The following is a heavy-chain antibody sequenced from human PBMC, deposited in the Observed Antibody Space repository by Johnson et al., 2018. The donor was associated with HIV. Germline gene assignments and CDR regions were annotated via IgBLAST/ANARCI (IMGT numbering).Heavy chain of an antibody. Sequence: QVQLVESGGGVVQPGGSLRLSCAASGFTFSSYGMHWVRQAPGKGLEWVAIIRYDGTNKYYADSVKGRFTISRDNSKNTLYLQMDNLRAEDTAVYYCVRDLPYCSGGFCQTDGFDIWGQGTMVTASS. CDR2: IRYDGTNK. D-gene: IGHD2-15*01. CDR1: GFTFSSYG. V-gene: IGHV3-30*02. J-gene: IGHJ3*02. CDR3: VRDLPYCSGGFCQTDGFDI.